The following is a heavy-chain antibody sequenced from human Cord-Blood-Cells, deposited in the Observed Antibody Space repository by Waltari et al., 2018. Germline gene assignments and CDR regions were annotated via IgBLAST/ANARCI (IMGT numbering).Heavy chain of an antibody. CDR1: GYTFTSYG. CDR3: ARQPGYSSTPGGFDP. V-gene: IGHV1-18*01. D-gene: IGHD6-13*01. CDR2: ISAYNGNT. Sequence: QVQLVQSGAEVKKPGASVKVSCKASGYTFTSYGISWVRQAPGQGLEWMGWISAYNGNTNYAQKHEGSVTMTTDTSTSTAYMEVRSLRSDDTAVYYCARQPGYSSTPGGFDPWGQGTLVTVSS. J-gene: IGHJ5*02.